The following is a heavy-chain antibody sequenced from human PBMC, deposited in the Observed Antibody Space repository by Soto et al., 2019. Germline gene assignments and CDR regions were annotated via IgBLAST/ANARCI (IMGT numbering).Heavy chain of an antibody. V-gene: IGHV3-15*07. D-gene: IGHD3-3*02. CDR1: GFTFSNAW. Sequence: GGSLRLSCAASGFTFSNAWMNWVRQAPGKGLEWVGRIKSKTDGGTTDYAAPVKGRFTISRDDSKNTLYLQMNSLKTEDTAVYYCTTDIFGRIRLGLDGMDVWGQGTTVTVSS. CDR3: TTDIFGRIRLGLDGMDV. CDR2: IKSKTDGGTT. J-gene: IGHJ6*02.